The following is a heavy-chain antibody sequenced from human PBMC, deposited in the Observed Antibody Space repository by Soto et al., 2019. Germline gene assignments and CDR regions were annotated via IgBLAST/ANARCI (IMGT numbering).Heavy chain of an antibody. CDR3: VRDQASILFGVVTLWYYYYGMDV. CDR1: GFTFSSYW. V-gene: IGHV3-7*01. CDR2: IKQDGSEK. J-gene: IGHJ6*02. D-gene: IGHD3-3*01. Sequence: PGGSLRLSCAASGFTFSSYWMSWVRQAPGKGLEWVANIKQDGSEKYYVDSVKGRFTISRGNAKNSLYLQMNSLRAEDTAVYYCVRDQASILFGVVTLWYYYYGMDVWGQGTTVTVSS.